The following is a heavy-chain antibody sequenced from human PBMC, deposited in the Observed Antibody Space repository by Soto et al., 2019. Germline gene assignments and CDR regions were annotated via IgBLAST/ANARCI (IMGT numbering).Heavy chain of an antibody. J-gene: IGHJ6*02. CDR1: GFTFSSYG. Sequence: QVQLVESGGGVVQPGRSLRLSCAASGFTFSSYGMHWVRQAPGKGLEWVAVISYDGGKKYYADSVKGRFTISRDNSKNTLYLQMTSLRAEDTAVYYCAKDVGRAAAGPRYYGMDVWGQGTTVTVSS. V-gene: IGHV3-30*18. CDR2: ISYDGGKK. D-gene: IGHD6-13*01. CDR3: AKDVGRAAAGPRYYGMDV.